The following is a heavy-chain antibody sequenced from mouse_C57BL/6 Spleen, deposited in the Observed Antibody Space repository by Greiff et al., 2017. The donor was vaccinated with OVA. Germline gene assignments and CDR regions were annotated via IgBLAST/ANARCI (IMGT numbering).Heavy chain of an antibody. Sequence: QVQLQQSGAELVKPGASVKLSCKASGYTFTSYWMHWVKQRPGQGLEWIGFINPSSGNTKYNQKFKGKATLTADKSSSTAYMQLSSLTYEDSAIYNCSRNDGRVYSRDYGDQGTSLPVST. D-gene: IGHD2-3*01. CDR1: GYTFTSYW. CDR2: INPSSGNT. CDR3: SRNDGRVYSRDY. V-gene: IGHV1-7*01. J-gene: IGHJ4*01.